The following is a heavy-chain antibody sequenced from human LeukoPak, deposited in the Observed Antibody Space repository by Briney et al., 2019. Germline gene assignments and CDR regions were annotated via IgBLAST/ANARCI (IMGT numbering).Heavy chain of an antibody. V-gene: IGHV3-66*01. CDR3: ATGAGGYGDYVWRFDY. Sequence: GGSLRLSCAASGFTFSSYVMSWVRQAPGKGLEWVSVIYSGGSTYYADSVKGRFTISRDNSKNTLYLQMNSLRAEDTAVYYCATGAGGYGDYVWRFDYWGQGTLVTVSS. CDR1: GFTFSSYV. J-gene: IGHJ4*02. D-gene: IGHD4-17*01. CDR2: IYSGGST.